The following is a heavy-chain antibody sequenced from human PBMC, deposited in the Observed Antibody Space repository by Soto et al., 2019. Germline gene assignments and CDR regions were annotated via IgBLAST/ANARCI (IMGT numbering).Heavy chain of an antibody. CDR1: GGSISSSSYY. Sequence: QLQLQESGPGLVKPSETLSLTCTVSGGSISSSSYYWGWIRQPPGKGLEWIGSIYYSGSTYYNPSLKSRVTISVDTSKNQFSLKLSSVTAADTAVYYCARQSGGQWLANFDYWGQGTLVTVSS. CDR3: ARQSGGQWLANFDY. J-gene: IGHJ4*02. CDR2: IYYSGST. V-gene: IGHV4-39*01. D-gene: IGHD6-19*01.